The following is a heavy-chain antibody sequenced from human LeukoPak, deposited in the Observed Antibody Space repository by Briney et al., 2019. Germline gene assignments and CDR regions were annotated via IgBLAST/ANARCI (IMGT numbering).Heavy chain of an antibody. V-gene: IGHV4-30-4*01. D-gene: IGHD3-16*02. CDR2: IYYSGST. Sequence: KTSETLSLTCTVSGGSISSGDYYWSWIRQPPGKGLEWIGYIYYSGSTYYNPSLKSRVTISVDTSKNQFSLKLGSVTAADTAVYYCAAAPRVITFGGVIVDNWYFDLWGRGTLVTVSS. J-gene: IGHJ2*01. CDR3: AAAPRVITFGGVIVDNWYFDL. CDR1: GGSISSGDYY.